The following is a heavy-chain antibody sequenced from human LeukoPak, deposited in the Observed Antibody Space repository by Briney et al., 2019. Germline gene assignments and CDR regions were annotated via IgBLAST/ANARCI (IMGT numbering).Heavy chain of an antibody. Sequence: GRSLTLSCAASGLTFGDYVMHWVRQAPGKGLEWVSGINRNSGSVGYADSVKGRFTISRDNAKNSLYLQMNSLRAEDTALYYCAKDRGDGYSYYFDYWGQGTLVTASS. V-gene: IGHV3-9*01. CDR2: INRNSGSV. J-gene: IGHJ4*01. CDR3: AKDRGDGYSYYFDY. CDR1: GLTFGDYV. D-gene: IGHD5-24*01.